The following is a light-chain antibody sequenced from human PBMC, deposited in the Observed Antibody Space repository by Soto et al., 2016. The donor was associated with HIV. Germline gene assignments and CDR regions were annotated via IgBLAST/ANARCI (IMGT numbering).Light chain of an antibody. CDR2: DDS. CDR1: NIGSKS. J-gene: IGLJ2*01. V-gene: IGLV3-21*03. Sequence: SYELTQPPSVSVAPGKTARITCGGNNIGSKSVHWCQQKPGQAPVLVVYDDSKRPSGIPERFSGSNSGNTATLTISRVEAGDEADYYGQVWHSPEVVFGGGTKLTVL. CDR3: QVWHSPEVV.